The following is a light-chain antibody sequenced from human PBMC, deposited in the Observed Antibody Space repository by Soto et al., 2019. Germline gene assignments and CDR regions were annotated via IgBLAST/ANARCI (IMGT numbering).Light chain of an antibody. CDR3: AAWDDSLTGPV. V-gene: IGLV1-44*01. CDR1: RSDIGSNF. CDR2: NSN. J-gene: IGLJ1*01. Sequence: QSVLSQPPSASGTPGQTVIISCSGSRSDIGSNFVNWYQHLPGTAPKLLIYNSNQRPSVVPDRFSGSNSGTSASLAISGLQSEDEADYYCAAWDDSLTGPVFGTGTKVTVL.